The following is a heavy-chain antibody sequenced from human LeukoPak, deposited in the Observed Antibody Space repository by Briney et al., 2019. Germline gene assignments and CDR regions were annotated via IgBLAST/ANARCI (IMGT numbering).Heavy chain of an antibody. J-gene: IGHJ4*02. CDR2: ISGNGGAT. V-gene: IGHV3-23*01. CDR3: AKGGEFYGGFFDS. Sequence: SGGSLRLSCGASGFAFTTSGFTFHTFAMSWVRQAPGKGLEWVSTISGNGGATYYADSVKGRFTLSRDNSKHTLYLQMNSLRAEDTAVYYCAKGGEFYGGFFDSWGQGTLVTVSS. CDR1: GFTFHTFA. D-gene: IGHD4/OR15-4a*01.